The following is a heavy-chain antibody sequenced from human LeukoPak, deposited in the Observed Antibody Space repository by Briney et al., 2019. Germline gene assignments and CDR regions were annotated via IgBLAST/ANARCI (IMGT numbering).Heavy chain of an antibody. J-gene: IGHJ5*02. Sequence: GGSLRLSCAASGFTFSSYSVNWVRQAPGKGLEWLSYIDGDGSSIYYADSVKGRFTISRDNAKKSLYLQMNNLRDEDTAVYFCSRLFASWGQGTLVTVSS. V-gene: IGHV3-48*02. CDR2: IDGDGSSI. CDR1: GFTFSSYS. CDR3: SRLFAS. D-gene: IGHD3-3*01.